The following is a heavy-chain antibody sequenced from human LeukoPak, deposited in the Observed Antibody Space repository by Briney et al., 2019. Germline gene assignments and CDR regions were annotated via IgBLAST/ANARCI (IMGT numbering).Heavy chain of an antibody. D-gene: IGHD2-2*01. V-gene: IGHV4-59*12. CDR1: GGSISSYY. J-gene: IGHJ4*02. CDR2: IYYSGST. CDR3: ARWGYCSSTSCFDY. Sequence: SETLSLTCTVSGGSISSYYCNWIRQPPGKGLEWIGYIYYSGSTNYNPSLKSRVTISVDTSKNQFSLKLSSVTAADTAVYYCARWGYCSSTSCFDYWGQGTLVTVSS.